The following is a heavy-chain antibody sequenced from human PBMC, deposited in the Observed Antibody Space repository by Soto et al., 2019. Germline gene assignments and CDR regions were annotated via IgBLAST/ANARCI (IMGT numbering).Heavy chain of an antibody. CDR1: GASISGFC. D-gene: IGHD1-1*01. CDR3: VRDGTKTLREWFDP. Sequence: SETLSLTCTVSGASISGFCWSWIRKSAGKGLEWIGRIYATGTTDYNPSLKSRVMMSVDTSKKQFSLKLRSVTAADTAVYYCVRDGTKTLREWFDPWGQG. V-gene: IGHV4-4*07. J-gene: IGHJ5*02. CDR2: IYATGTT.